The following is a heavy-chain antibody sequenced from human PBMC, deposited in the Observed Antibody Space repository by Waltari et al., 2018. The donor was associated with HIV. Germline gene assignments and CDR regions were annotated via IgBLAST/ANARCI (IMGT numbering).Heavy chain of an antibody. D-gene: IGHD3-9*01. J-gene: IGHJ3*02. Sequence: QVQLVQSGAEVKKPGSSVKVSCKASGGTFSSYAISWVRQAPGQGLEWMGRIIPIRGIANYAQKFQGRVTITADKSTSTAYMELSSLRSEDTAVYYCAREMGADYDILTARDAFDIWGQGTMVTVSS. CDR3: AREMGADYDILTARDAFDI. CDR2: IIPIRGIA. V-gene: IGHV1-69*04. CDR1: GGTFSSYA.